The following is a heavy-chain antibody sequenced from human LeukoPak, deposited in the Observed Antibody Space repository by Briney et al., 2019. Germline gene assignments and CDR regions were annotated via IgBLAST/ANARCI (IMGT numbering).Heavy chain of an antibody. CDR1: GYTFSSYY. D-gene: IGHD3-16*01. Sequence: ASVKVSCKASGYTFSSYYIHRVRQAPGQGLEWMGIINPGGGSTSYAQKFQGRVTMTRDTSSSTVYMELSSLRSEDTAVYYCARWGASDYWGQGTLVTVSS. V-gene: IGHV1-46*01. CDR3: ARWGASDY. J-gene: IGHJ4*02. CDR2: INPGGGST.